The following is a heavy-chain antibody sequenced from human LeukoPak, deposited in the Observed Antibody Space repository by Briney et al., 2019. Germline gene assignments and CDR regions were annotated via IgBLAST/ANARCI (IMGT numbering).Heavy chain of an antibody. CDR2: ISSSSSYI. Sequence: PGGSLSLSCAASGLTFSTYEMNWVRQAPGKGLEWVSSISSSSSYIYFADSVTGRFTISRDNAKNSLYLQMNSLRAEDTAVYYCARDLYDSGSEPFDCWCQGTLVTVSS. D-gene: IGHD3-10*01. J-gene: IGHJ4*02. CDR3: ARDLYDSGSEPFDC. CDR1: GLTFSTYE. V-gene: IGHV3-21*01.